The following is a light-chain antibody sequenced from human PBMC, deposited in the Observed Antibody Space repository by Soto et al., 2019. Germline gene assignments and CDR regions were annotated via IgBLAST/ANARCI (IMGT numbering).Light chain of an antibody. Sequence: EIVMTQSPATLSVSPGERATLSCRASQRISINLAWYQQKAGQAPRLLIYGASTRATGIPARFSGSGSETEFTLTISSLQSEDFAVYYCQQSYSTPALTFGGGTKVEIK. V-gene: IGKV3-15*01. CDR3: QQSYSTPALT. J-gene: IGKJ4*01. CDR1: QRISIN. CDR2: GAS.